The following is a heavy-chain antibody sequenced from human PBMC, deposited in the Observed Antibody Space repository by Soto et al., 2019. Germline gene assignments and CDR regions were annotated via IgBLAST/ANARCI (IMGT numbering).Heavy chain of an antibody. CDR1: GGSISSGGYY. Sequence: SETLSLTCTVSGGSISSGGYYWSWIRQHPGKGLGWIGYIYYSGSTYYNPSHKSRVTISVDTSKNQFSLKLSSVTAADTAVYYCARTNIVVVPAAGYYYYYMEVWGKGTTVTVSS. V-gene: IGHV4-31*03. D-gene: IGHD2-2*01. CDR3: ARTNIVVVPAAGYYYYYMEV. CDR2: IYYSGST. J-gene: IGHJ6*03.